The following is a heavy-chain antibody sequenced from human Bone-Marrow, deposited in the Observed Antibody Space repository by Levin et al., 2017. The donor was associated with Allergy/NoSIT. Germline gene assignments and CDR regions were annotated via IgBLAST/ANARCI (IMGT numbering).Heavy chain of an antibody. CDR3: ARDPAGYDSSGYYSRVAFDI. Sequence: GGSLRLSCAASGFTFSSYWMSWVRQAPGKGLEWVANIKQDGSEKYYVDSVKGRFTISRDNAKNSLYLQMNSLRAEDTAMYYCARDPAGYDSSGYYSRVAFDIWGQGTMVTVSS. CDR2: IKQDGSEK. J-gene: IGHJ3*02. CDR1: GFTFSSYW. V-gene: IGHV3-7*01. D-gene: IGHD3-22*01.